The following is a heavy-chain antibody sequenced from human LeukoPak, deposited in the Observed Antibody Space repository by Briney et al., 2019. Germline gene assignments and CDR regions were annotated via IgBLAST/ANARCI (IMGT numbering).Heavy chain of an antibody. Sequence: EGSLRLSCVGSGFSFSSSWMSWVRQAPGKGLEWVANMKEDGSEEHYLDSVEGRFTISRDNAQNSLYLQMNSLRDDDTAIYYCARDRYFPYWGQGTLVIVSS. V-gene: IGHV3-7*01. CDR3: ARDRYFPY. CDR1: GFSFSSSW. J-gene: IGHJ1*01. CDR2: MKEDGSEE. D-gene: IGHD1-14*01.